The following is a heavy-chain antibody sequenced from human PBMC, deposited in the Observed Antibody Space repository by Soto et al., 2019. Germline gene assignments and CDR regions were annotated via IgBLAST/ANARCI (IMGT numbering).Heavy chain of an antibody. V-gene: IGHV5-51*01. CDR1: GYSFTSYW. D-gene: IGHD3-10*01. CDR3: AGSPGSGKTHHGMDV. J-gene: IGHJ6*02. CDR2: IYPGESYN. Sequence: GXSLKVCCKGSGYSFTSYWIGWVRQMPGKCLDWIGIIYPGESYNRFSPSFQSQVPIPADKVLSPAHLQVGSLKGSDTAMYYWAGSPGSGKTHHGMDVWGQGNTGTVSS.